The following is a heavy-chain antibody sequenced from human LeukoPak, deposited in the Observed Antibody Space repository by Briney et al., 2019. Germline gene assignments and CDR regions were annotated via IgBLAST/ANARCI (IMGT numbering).Heavy chain of an antibody. D-gene: IGHD3-3*01. CDR1: GFTXSSYA. J-gene: IGHJ4*02. Sequence: GGSLRLSCAASGFTXSSYAMSWVRQXXXXXXEXVXAISGSGGSTYYADSVKGRFTISRDNSKNTLYLQMNSLRAEDTAVYYCARGVKRTIPYYFDYWGQGTLVTVSS. CDR3: ARGVKRTIPYYFDY. CDR2: ISGSGGST. V-gene: IGHV3-23*01.